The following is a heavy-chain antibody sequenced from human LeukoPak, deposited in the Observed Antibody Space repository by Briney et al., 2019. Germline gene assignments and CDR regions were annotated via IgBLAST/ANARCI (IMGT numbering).Heavy chain of an antibody. V-gene: IGHV7-4-1*02. CDR2: INTDTGNP. J-gene: IGHJ6*03. Sequence: ASVKVSCKASGYTFTKYGVYWVRQAPGHGLEWMGWINTDTGNPTYAQGFTGRFVFSLDTSVSTTYLQISSLKPEDTAVYYCARGIGIGTVLMVHGNMDVWGKGTTVTVSS. CDR3: ARGIGIGTVLMVHGNMDV. D-gene: IGHD2-8*01. CDR1: GYTFTKYG.